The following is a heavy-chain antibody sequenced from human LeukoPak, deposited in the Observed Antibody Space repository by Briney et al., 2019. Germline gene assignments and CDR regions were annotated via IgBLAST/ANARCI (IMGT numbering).Heavy chain of an antibody. J-gene: IGHJ3*02. V-gene: IGHV1-8*03. CDR1: GYTFTSYD. Sequence: ASVKVSCKASGYTFTSYDINWVRQATGQGLEWMGWMNPNSGNTGYAQKFQGRVTITRNTSISTAYMELSSLRSEDTAVYYCARGRAGDDAFDIWGQGTMVTVSS. CDR3: ARGRAGDDAFDI. D-gene: IGHD6-13*01. CDR2: MNPNSGNT.